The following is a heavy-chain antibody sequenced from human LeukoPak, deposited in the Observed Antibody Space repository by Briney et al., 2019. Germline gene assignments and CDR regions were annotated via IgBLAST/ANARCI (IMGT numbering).Heavy chain of an antibody. CDR1: GGSFSGYY. CDR3: AREYSAFDY. J-gene: IGHJ4*02. CDR2: INHSGST. D-gene: IGHD6-6*01. V-gene: IGHV4-34*01. Sequence: SETLSLTCAVYGGSFSGYYWSWIRQPPGKGLEWIGEINHSGSTNYNPSLKSRVTISVDTSKNQFSLKLGSVTAADTAVYFCAREYSAFDYWGQGTLVTVSS.